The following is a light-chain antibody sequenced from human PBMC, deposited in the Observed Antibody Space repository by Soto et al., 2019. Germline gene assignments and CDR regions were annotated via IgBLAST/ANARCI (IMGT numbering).Light chain of an antibody. CDR2: SDT. V-gene: IGLV1-44*01. Sequence: QSVLTQPPSASGTPGLRVTISCSGSSSNIGSYIVNWYQQLPGTAPKLLIFSDTQRPSGVPDRFSGSKSGTSASLAISGLQSEDEADYYCAAWDDSLNGPVFGGGTKVTVL. J-gene: IGLJ2*01. CDR1: SSNIGSYI. CDR3: AAWDDSLNGPV.